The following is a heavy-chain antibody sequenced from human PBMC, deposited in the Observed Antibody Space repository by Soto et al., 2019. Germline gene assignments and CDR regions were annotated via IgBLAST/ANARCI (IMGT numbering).Heavy chain of an antibody. CDR3: ASSPHLAARRGFLDY. CDR2: INHSGST. V-gene: IGHV4-34*01. D-gene: IGHD6-6*01. Sequence: SETLSLTCAVYGGSFSGYYWSWIRQPPGKGLEWIGEINHSGSTNYNPSLKSRVTISVDTSKNQFSLKLSSVTAADTAVYYCASSPHLAARRGFLDYWGQGTLVTVSS. J-gene: IGHJ4*02. CDR1: GGSFSGYY.